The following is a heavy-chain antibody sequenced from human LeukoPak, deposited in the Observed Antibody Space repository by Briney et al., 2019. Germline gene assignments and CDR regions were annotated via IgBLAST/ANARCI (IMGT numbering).Heavy chain of an antibody. Sequence: SETLSLTCTVSGGSISSGDYYWGWIRQPPGTGLEWIGYIYYSGSTYYNPSLKSRVTISVDTSKNQFSLKLSSVTAADTAVYYCARDRVAAAGPYYYYGMDVWGQGTTVTVSS. CDR2: IYYSGST. CDR1: GGSISSGDYY. D-gene: IGHD6-13*01. J-gene: IGHJ6*02. V-gene: IGHV4-30-4*01. CDR3: ARDRVAAAGPYYYYGMDV.